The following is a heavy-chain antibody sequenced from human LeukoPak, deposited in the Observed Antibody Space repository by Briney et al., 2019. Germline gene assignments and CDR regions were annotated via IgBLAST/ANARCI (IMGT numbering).Heavy chain of an antibody. CDR1: GYSITSSSW. Sequence: SDTLSLTCAVSGYSITSSSWWGWIRQPPGKGLEWIGYIYHSGTTYYNPSLQSRVTMSVDTSKNQFPLKLSSVTAVDTAVYYCATPGGEYAFDIWGQGTMVTVSS. D-gene: IGHD3-16*01. J-gene: IGHJ3*02. V-gene: IGHV4-28*01. CDR2: IYHSGTT. CDR3: ATPGGEYAFDI.